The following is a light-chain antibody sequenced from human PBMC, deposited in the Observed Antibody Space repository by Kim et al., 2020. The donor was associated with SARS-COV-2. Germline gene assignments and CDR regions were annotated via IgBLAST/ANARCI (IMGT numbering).Light chain of an antibody. CDR3: QQYNKYPIT. CDR1: QDISTW. J-gene: IGKJ4*01. Sequence: DIQMTQSPSSVSASVGDTVTITCRASQDISTWLAWYQHKPGLAPKVLIYDASILQSGVPSRFSGSGSGTDFTLTINDLQPEDFATYYCQQYNKYPITFGGGTKVDIK. V-gene: IGKV1D-12*01. CDR2: DAS.